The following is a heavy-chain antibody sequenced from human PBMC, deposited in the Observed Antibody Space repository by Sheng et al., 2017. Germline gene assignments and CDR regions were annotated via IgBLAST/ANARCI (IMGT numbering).Heavy chain of an antibody. D-gene: IGHD5-12*01. V-gene: IGHV1-18*01. CDR2: ISAYTGNT. J-gene: IGHJ4*02. CDR3: ARVGGEWNGYGDS. CDR1: GYTFSNYG. Sequence: QVQLVQSGGEVKKPGASVKVSCKASGYTFSNYGISWVRQAPGQGLQWMGWISAYTGNTNYVREFQGRVTMTTDTSTNTAYMELRSLTSNDTAVYFCARVGGEWNGYGDSWGQGTLVIVSS.